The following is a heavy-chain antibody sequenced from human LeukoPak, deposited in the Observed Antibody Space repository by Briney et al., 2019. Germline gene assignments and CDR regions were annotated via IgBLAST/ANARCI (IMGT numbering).Heavy chain of an antibody. CDR2: IYYSGST. CDR3: ARVANWNPNWFDP. Sequence: SETLSLTCTVSDDPISSSNYYWGWIRQPPGKELEWIGSIYYSGSTYYNPSLKSRVTISVDTSKNQFSLRLSSVTAADTAVYYCARVANWNPNWFDPWGQGTLVTVSS. D-gene: IGHD1-1*01. V-gene: IGHV4-39*01. CDR1: DDPISSSNYY. J-gene: IGHJ5*02.